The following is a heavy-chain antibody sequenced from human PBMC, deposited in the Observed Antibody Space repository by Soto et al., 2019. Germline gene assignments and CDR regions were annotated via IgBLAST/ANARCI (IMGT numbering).Heavy chain of an antibody. CDR3: ARVSSYDYIWGSYSDGDY. D-gene: IGHD3-16*01. CDR1: GFTFSSYS. CDR2: ISSSSSTI. J-gene: IGHJ4*02. V-gene: IGHV3-48*01. Sequence: GGSLRLSCAASGFTFSSYSMNWVRQAPGKGLEWVSYISSSSSTIYYADSVKGRFTISRDNAKNSLYLQMNSLRAEDTAVYYCARVSSYDYIWGSYSDGDYWGQGTLVTVSS.